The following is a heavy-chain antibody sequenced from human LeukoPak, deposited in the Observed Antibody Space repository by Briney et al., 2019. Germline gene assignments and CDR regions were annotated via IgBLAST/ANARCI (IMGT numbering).Heavy chain of an antibody. J-gene: IGHJ5*02. CDR1: GGSISSYY. D-gene: IGHD3-10*01. CDR3: ARGGYYGSGNDFRFDP. CDR2: IPYTGST. V-gene: IGHV4-59*01. Sequence: SETLSLTCTVSGGSISSYYWSWIRQSPGKGLECIGYIPYTGSTNYNPSLKSRVTISVETSKNQFSLKLKSVTAADTAVYYCARGGYYGSGNDFRFDPWGQGTLVTVSS.